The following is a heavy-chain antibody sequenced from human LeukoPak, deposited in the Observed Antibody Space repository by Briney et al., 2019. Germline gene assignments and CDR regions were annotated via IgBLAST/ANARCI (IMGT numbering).Heavy chain of an antibody. Sequence: GGSLRLSCAASGFTFSNYAMSWVRQAPGKGLEWVSAISGSFIGTYYADSVKGRFTISRDISKNTLYLQMNSLRAEDTAVYYCAKGPIVAQDYWGQGTLVTVSS. D-gene: IGHD5-12*01. CDR1: GFTFSNYA. J-gene: IGHJ4*02. CDR2: ISGSFIGT. V-gene: IGHV3-23*01. CDR3: AKGPIVAQDY.